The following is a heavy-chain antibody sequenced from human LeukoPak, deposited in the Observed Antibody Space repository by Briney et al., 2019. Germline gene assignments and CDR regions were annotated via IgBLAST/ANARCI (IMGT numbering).Heavy chain of an antibody. Sequence: GGSLRLSCAASGFTFSSYAMSWVRQAPGKGLEWVSAISGSGDSTFYADSVKGRFTISRDNAKNSLYLQMNSLRAEDTAVYYCARDQRSGWYIRDYWGQGTLVTVSS. CDR2: ISGSGDST. CDR1: GFTFSSYA. CDR3: ARDQRSGWYIRDY. D-gene: IGHD6-19*01. V-gene: IGHV3-23*01. J-gene: IGHJ4*02.